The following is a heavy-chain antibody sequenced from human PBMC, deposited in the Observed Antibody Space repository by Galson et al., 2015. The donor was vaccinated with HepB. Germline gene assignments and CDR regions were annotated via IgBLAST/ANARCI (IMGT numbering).Heavy chain of an antibody. V-gene: IGHV5-51*03. D-gene: IGHD4-17*01. CDR3: ARGPTTVTRGYFDL. Sequence: QSGAEVKKPGESLRISCKTSGYKFTSYWIGWVRQIPGKGLEWLGIIFPRDLDTTYSPSFQGQVTISVDRSITTAYLQWNSLKASDTGIYYCARGPTTVTRGYFDLWGRGTLVSVSS. CDR2: IFPRDLDT. CDR1: GYKFTSYW. J-gene: IGHJ2*01.